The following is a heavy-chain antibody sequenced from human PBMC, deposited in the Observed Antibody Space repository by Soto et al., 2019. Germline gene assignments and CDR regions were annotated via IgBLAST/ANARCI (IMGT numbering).Heavy chain of an antibody. D-gene: IGHD2-21*01. J-gene: IGHJ6*02. CDR3: ARDEDIWPYYYYGMDV. CDR2: ISSSSSYI. CDR1: GFTFSSYS. Sequence: GGSLRLSCAASGFTFSSYSMNWVRQAPGKGLEWVSSISSSSSYIYYADSVKGRFTISRDNAKNSLYPQMNSLRAEDTAVYYCARDEDIWPYYYYGMDVWGQGTTVTVSS. V-gene: IGHV3-21*01.